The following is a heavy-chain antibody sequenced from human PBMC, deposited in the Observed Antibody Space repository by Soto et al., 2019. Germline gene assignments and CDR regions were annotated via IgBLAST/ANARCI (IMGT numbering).Heavy chain of an antibody. V-gene: IGHV4-31*03. CDR3: ARGQGEDIVVVVAAYFDY. CDR2: IYYSGST. J-gene: IGHJ4*02. CDR1: GGSISSSSYY. Sequence: SETLSLTCTVSGGSISSSSYYWSWIRQHPGKGLEWIGYIYYSGSTYYNPSLKSRVTISVDTSKNQFSLKLSSVTAADTAVYYCARGQGEDIVVVVAAYFDYWGQGTLVTVSS. D-gene: IGHD2-15*01.